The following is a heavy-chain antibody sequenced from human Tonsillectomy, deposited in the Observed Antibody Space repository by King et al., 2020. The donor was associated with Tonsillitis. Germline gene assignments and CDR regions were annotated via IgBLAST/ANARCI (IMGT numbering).Heavy chain of an antibody. CDR2: INNYSSTI. CDR1: KFSFPTYT. J-gene: IGHJ4*02. CDR3: VREWYYDSSGYYGDY. D-gene: IGHD3-22*01. Sequence: EVQLVESGGGLVQPGGSLRLSCAASKFSFPTYTMNWFRQAPGKGLEWVSYINNYSSTIYYADSVKGRFTMSRDNAKNSLYLQMNSLRAEDTAVYYCVREWYYDSSGYYGDYWGQGTLVTVSS. V-gene: IGHV3-48*01.